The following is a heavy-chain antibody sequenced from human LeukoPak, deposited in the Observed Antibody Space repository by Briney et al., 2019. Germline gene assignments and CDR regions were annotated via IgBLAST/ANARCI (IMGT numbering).Heavy chain of an antibody. J-gene: IGHJ4*02. CDR3: ARARERIDSSSWYGGNFDY. D-gene: IGHD6-13*01. CDR2: IIPILGIA. V-gene: IGHV1-69*04. CDR1: GGTFSSYA. Sequence: GASVKVSCKASGGTFSSYAISWVRQAPGQGLEWMGRIIPILGIANYAQKFQGRVTITADKSTSTAYMELSSLRSEDTAVYYCARARERIDSSSWYGGNFDYWGQGTLVTV.